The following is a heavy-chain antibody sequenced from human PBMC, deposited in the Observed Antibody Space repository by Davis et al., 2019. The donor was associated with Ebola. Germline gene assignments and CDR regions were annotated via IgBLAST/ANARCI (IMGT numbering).Heavy chain of an antibody. CDR2: ISYSGST. D-gene: IGHD5-24*01. CDR3: ARHWGRDAYNYLDY. J-gene: IGHJ4*02. CDR1: YGSITTYY. V-gene: IGHV4-59*08. Sequence: MPSETLSLTCSVSYGSITTYYWSWIRQPPGKGLEWIGYISYSGSTNYNPSLKSRVTISVDTSKNQFSLKLSSVTAADTAVYYCARHWGRDAYNYLDYWGQGTLVTVSS.